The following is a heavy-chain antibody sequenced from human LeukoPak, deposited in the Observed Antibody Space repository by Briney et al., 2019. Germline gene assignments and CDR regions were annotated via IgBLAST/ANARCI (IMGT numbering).Heavy chain of an antibody. CDR3: ARIKSQGVVVPLLRSTYYFDY. CDR1: GFIFTNYA. D-gene: IGHD2-21*01. V-gene: IGHV3-23*01. J-gene: IGHJ4*02. Sequence: GGSLRLSCATSGFIFTNYAMTWVRQAPGKGLEWVSTIAGLGPNTHYADSVKGRFTISRDTAKNSLYLQMNSLRAEDTAVYYCARIKSQGVVVPLLRSTYYFDYWGQGTLVTVSS. CDR2: IAGLGPNT.